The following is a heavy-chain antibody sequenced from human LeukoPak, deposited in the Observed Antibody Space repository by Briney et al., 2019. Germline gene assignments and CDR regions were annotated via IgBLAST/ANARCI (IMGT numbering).Heavy chain of an antibody. CDR1: GYTFTSYD. CDR3: ARGVRRFLEWVPMDV. CDR2: MNPNSGNT. D-gene: IGHD3-3*01. Sequence: ASVKVSCKASGYTFTSYDINWVRQATGQGLEWMRWMNPNSGNTGYAQKFQGRVTITRNTSISTAYMELSSLRSEDTAVYYCARGVRRFLEWVPMDVWGKGTTVTVSS. J-gene: IGHJ6*03. V-gene: IGHV1-8*03.